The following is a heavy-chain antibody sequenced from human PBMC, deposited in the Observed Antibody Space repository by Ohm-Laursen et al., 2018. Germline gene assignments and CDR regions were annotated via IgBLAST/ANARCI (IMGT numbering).Heavy chain of an antibody. CDR3: AKARSAVVFAASNH. D-gene: IGHD2-15*01. Sequence: SLRLSCAAPGFTFSTYAMNWVRQAPGKGLEWVSGISGSGDNTYYADSVKGRFTISRDSYENTVYFQMNDLRAEDTALYYCAKARSAVVFAASNHWGQGALVIVSS. CDR1: GFTFSTYA. J-gene: IGHJ5*02. V-gene: IGHV3-23*01. CDR2: ISGSGDNT.